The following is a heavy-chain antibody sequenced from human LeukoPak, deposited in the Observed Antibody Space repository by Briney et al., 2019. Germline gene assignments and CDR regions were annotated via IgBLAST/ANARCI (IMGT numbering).Heavy chain of an antibody. V-gene: IGHV3-20*04. D-gene: IGHD4-23*01. Sequence: GRSLSLYCAASGFTIDNCSNNWVRQPPATGLELVSGINCNGGSTGYADTVKNRFTISRDNANNSLYLQMNTPVTQDTTPHYSARDHAGNSREYFQHCGHGTPVTASS. CDR2: INCNGGST. CDR1: GFTIDNCS. CDR3: ARDHAGNSREYFQH. J-gene: IGHJ1*01.